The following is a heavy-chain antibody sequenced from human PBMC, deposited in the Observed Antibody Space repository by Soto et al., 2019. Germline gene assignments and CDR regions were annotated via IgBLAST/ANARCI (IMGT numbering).Heavy chain of an antibody. CDR2: ISAYNGNT. CDR1: GYTFTNYG. CDR3: ARAWNELGYSGYDLRPSIIDY. J-gene: IGHJ4*02. Sequence: GASVKVSCKASGYTFTNYGISWVRQAPGQGLEWMGWISAYNGNTNYAQKLQGRVTMTTDTSTSTAYMELRSLRSDDTAVYYCARAWNELGYSGYDLRPSIIDYWGQGTLVTVYS. V-gene: IGHV1-18*01. D-gene: IGHD5-12*01.